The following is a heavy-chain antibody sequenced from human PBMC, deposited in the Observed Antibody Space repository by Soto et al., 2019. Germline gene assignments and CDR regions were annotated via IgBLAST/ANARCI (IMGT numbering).Heavy chain of an antibody. D-gene: IGHD2-21*01. CDR3: ARESYRGFDS. CDR2: ISTDGSST. V-gene: IGHV3-74*01. CDR1: GFTFSTYW. Sequence: EVQLVESGGGLVQPGGSLRLSCAASGFTFSTYWMHWARQAPGKGLVWVSRISTDGSSTTYADSVKGRFTISRDNAKNTLYLQMNSLRAEDTAVYYRARESYRGFDSWGQGTLVTVSS. J-gene: IGHJ5*01.